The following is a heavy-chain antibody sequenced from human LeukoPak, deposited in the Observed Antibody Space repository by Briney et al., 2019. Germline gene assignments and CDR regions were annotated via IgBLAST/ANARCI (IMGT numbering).Heavy chain of an antibody. J-gene: IGHJ4*02. CDR3: ARARGYSNYFSFDY. CDR1: GFTFRSYS. Sequence: GGSLRPSGAASGFTFRSYSRNLVRQAPGKGLEGVSSISSSSSYIYYADSVKGRFTISRDNAKNSLYLQMNSLRAEDTAVYYCARARGYSNYFSFDYWGQGTLVTVSS. CDR2: ISSSSSYI. D-gene: IGHD4-11*01. V-gene: IGHV3-21*01.